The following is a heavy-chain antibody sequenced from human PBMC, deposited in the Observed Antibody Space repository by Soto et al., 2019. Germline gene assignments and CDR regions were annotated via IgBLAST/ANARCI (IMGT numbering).Heavy chain of an antibody. D-gene: IGHD3-10*01. CDR3: TSNRRLLDYGMDV. CDR1: GFTFSNAW. Sequence: GGSLRLSCAASGFTFSNAWMNWVRQAPGKGLEWVGRIKSKTDGGTTDYAAPVKGRFTISRDDSKNTLYLQMNSLKTEDTAVYYCTSNRRLLDYGMDVWGQGTTVTVSS. CDR2: IKSKTDGGTT. V-gene: IGHV3-15*07. J-gene: IGHJ6*02.